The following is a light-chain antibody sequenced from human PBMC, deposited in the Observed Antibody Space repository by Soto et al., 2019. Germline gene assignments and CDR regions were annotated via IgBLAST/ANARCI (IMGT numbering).Light chain of an antibody. CDR1: QSVSNN. CDR3: HQYHSAPQT. J-gene: IGKJ1*01. V-gene: IGKV3-15*01. CDR2: DAS. Sequence: ILMTQSPATLSVSPGERATLSCRASQSVSNNLAWYQQKPGQAPRLLIYDASTRATGIPARFSGSGSGTEFTLTISGLQSEDFAVYYCHQYHSAPQTFGQGTKVEIK.